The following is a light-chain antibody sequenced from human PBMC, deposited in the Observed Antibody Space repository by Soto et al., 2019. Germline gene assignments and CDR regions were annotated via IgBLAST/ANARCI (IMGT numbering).Light chain of an antibody. Sequence: EIVMTQSPAALSESPGERATLFCRASQSVRSNFLVWYQQKPGQAPRLLIYGASTRATGVPGRFSGSGSGTEFTLTISSLQSEDFAVYYCQQYSAWPLTFGGGTKVEIK. J-gene: IGKJ4*01. CDR2: GAS. CDR1: QSVRSN. CDR3: QQYSAWPLT. V-gene: IGKV3-15*01.